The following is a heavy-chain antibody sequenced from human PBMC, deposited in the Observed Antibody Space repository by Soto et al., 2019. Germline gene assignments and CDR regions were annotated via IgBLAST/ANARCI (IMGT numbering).Heavy chain of an antibody. V-gene: IGHV1-18*01. CDR2: ISAYNGNT. CDR3: AIYEIIAVAGASFDY. CDR1: GYTFTSYG. Sequence: GASVKVSCKASGYTFTSYGISWVRQAPGQGLEWMGWISAYNGNTNYAQKLQGRVTMTTDTSTSTAYMELRSLRSDDTAVYYCAIYEIIAVAGASFDYWGQGTLVTVSS. J-gene: IGHJ4*02. D-gene: IGHD6-19*01.